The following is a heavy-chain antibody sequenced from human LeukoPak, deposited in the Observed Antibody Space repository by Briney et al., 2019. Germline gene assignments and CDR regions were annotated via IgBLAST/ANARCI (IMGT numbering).Heavy chain of an antibody. Sequence: GGSLRLSCAASRFTFSSYWMSWVRQAPGNGLEWVANIKQDGSEKSYVDSVKGRFTISRDNAKNSLYLQMNSLRAEDTAVYYCARDVGPGDYWGQGTLVTVSS. CDR2: IKQDGSEK. V-gene: IGHV3-7*01. CDR3: ARDVGPGDY. CDR1: RFTFSSYW. D-gene: IGHD2-15*01. J-gene: IGHJ4*02.